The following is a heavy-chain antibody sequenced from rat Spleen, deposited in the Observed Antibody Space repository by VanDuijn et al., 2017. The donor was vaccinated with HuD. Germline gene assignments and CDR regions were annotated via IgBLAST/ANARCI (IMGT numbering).Heavy chain of an antibody. CDR3: ARSDVTHYYLPFAN. V-gene: IGHV3-3*01. J-gene: IGHJ3*01. CDR2: INSAGST. Sequence: EVQLQESGPGLVKPSQSLSLTCSVTGHSITSGYRWNWIRKFPGNRLEWMGYINSAGSTIYNPPLESRISITRDTFKNQFFLQVNSVTSEDTATYYCARSDVTHYYLPFANWGQGTLVTVSS. CDR1: GHSITSGYR. D-gene: IGHD1-12*02.